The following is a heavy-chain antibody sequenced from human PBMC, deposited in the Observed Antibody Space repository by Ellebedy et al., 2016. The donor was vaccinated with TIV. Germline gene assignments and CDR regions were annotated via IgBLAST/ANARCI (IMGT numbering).Heavy chain of an antibody. J-gene: IGHJ4*02. CDR2: IHGGGGST. CDR3: AKDHQVVVTAIWDY. V-gene: IGHV3-23*01. Sequence: GGSLRLXCAASGFTFSNFAMSWVRQAPGRGLEWLSTIHGGGGSTHYADSVKGRFTISRDNSKNTLYLQMNSLRAEDTAVYYCAKDHQVVVTAIWDYWGQGTLVTVSP. D-gene: IGHD2-21*02. CDR1: GFTFSNFA.